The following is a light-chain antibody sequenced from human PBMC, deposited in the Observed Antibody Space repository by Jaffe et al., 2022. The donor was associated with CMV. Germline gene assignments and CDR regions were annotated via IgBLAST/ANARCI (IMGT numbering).Light chain of an antibody. J-gene: IGKJ1*01. V-gene: IGKV1-5*03. CDR2: KAS. CDR1: QSISHW. CDR3: QQYSSYPT. Sequence: DIQMTQSPSTLSASVGDRVTITCRASQSISHWLAWYQQKPGQAPKLLIYKASSLQSGVPSSFRGSGSGTEFTLTISSLQPDDFATYYCQQYSSYPTFGQGTKVEIK.